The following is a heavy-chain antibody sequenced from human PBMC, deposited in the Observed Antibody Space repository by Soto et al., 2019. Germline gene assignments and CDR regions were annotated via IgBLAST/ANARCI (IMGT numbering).Heavy chain of an antibody. CDR2: IYWDDDK. CDR3: AHSVVVPAAIPRAYFDY. CDR1: GFSLSTSGVG. D-gene: IGHD2-2*02. Sequence: SGPTLVNPTQTLTLTCTFSGFSLSTSGVGVGWIRQPPGKALEWLALIYWDDDKRYSPSLKSRRTITKDTSKNQVVLTMTNMDPVDTATYYCAHSVVVPAAIPRAYFDYWGQGTLVTVSS. V-gene: IGHV2-5*02. J-gene: IGHJ4*02.